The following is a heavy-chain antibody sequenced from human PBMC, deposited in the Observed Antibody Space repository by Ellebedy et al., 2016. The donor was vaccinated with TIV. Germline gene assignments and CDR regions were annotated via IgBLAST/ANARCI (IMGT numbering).Heavy chain of an antibody. Sequence: MPSETLSLTCTVSGDSISSYYWSWIRQPPGKGLEWIGYIYYSGSTNYNPSLKSRVTISVDTSKNQFSLKLSSVTAADTAVYYCARDYSSGWGNWFDPWGQGTLVTVSS. V-gene: IGHV4-59*01. CDR3: ARDYSSGWGNWFDP. CDR1: GDSISSYY. J-gene: IGHJ5*02. CDR2: IYYSGST. D-gene: IGHD6-19*01.